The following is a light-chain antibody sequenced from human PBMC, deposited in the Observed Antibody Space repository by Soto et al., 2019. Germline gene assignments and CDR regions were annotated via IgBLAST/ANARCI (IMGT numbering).Light chain of an antibody. CDR2: EVS. J-gene: IGLJ2*01. CDR1: SSDVGGYNY. Sequence: QSALTQPPSASGSPGQSVTISCTGTSSDVGGYNYVSWYQQHPGKAPKLMIYEVSKRPSGVPDRFSGSKSGNTASLTVSGLQAEDEADYYGSSYAGSNNFDVVFGGGTQLTVL. V-gene: IGLV2-8*01. CDR3: SSYAGSNNFDVV.